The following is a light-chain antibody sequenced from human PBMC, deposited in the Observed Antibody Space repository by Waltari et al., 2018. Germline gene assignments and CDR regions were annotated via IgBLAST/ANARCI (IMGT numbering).Light chain of an antibody. CDR2: GAT. J-gene: IGKJ1*01. V-gene: IGKV1-39*01. CDR1: QPVNNY. CDR3: QQTHSTSWT. Sequence: DIQMTQSPSSLSPSVGDRVTITCRSSQPVNNYLNWYQHRPGKAPILLIYGATNLQSGVPARFSGSGSGTDVTLTISSLQPEDLAAYYCQQTHSTSWTFGLGTKV.